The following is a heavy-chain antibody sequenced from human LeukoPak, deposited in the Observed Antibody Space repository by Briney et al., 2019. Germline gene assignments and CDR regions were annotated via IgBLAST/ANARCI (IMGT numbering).Heavy chain of an antibody. CDR3: ALDWGFDP. CDR1: GFTFSSYG. Sequence: GGSLRLSCAASGFTFSSYGMHWVRQAPGKGLEWVAVISYDGSNKYYADSVKGRFTISRDNSKNTLYLQMNSLRAEDTAVYYCALDWGFDPWGQGTLVTVSS. V-gene: IGHV3-30*03. D-gene: IGHD3-16*01. J-gene: IGHJ5*02. CDR2: ISYDGSNK.